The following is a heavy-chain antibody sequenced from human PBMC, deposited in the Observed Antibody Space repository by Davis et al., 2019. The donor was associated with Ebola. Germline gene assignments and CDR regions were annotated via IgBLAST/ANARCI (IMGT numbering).Heavy chain of an antibody. J-gene: IGHJ4*02. D-gene: IGHD3-3*01. CDR2: INHSGST. CDR3: ARGPLGGYKHILFF. Sequence: PSETLSLTCAVYGGSFSGYYWSWIRQPPGKGLEWIGEINHSGSTNYNPSLKSRVTISVDTSKNQFSLKLSSVTAADTAVYYCARGPLGGYKHILFFGGQGTLVTVSS. CDR1: GGSFSGYY. V-gene: IGHV4-34*01.